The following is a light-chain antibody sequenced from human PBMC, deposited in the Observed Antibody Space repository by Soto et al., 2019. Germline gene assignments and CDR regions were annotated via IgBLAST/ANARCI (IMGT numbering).Light chain of an antibody. CDR1: SSDVGGYDY. Sequence: QSVLTQPASVSGSPGQSVTVSCTRTSSDVGGYDYVSWYQQHPGEAPKLMIYEVTSRPSGVSNRFSGSKSGNTASLTISGLQAEDEADYFCSSYTTGSTLPFVFGGGTKATVL. J-gene: IGLJ1*01. CDR3: SSYTTGSTLPFV. CDR2: EVT. V-gene: IGLV2-14*03.